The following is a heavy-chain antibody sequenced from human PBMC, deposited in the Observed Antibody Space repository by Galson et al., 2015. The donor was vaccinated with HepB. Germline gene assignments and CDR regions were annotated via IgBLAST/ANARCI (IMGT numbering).Heavy chain of an antibody. V-gene: IGHV1-3*01. CDR1: GYTFTSYA. J-gene: IGHJ4*02. D-gene: IGHD6-13*01. CDR2: INAGNGNT. CDR3: ARVGYSSSWSVAYFDY. Sequence: SVKVSCKASGYTFTSYAMHWVRQAPGQRLEWMGWINAGNGNTKYSQKFQGRVTITRDTSASTAYMELSSLRSEDTAVYYCARVGYSSSWSVAYFDYWGQGTLVTVSS.